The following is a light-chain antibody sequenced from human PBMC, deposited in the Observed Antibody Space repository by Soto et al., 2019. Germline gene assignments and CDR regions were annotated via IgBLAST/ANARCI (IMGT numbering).Light chain of an antibody. V-gene: IGLV2-14*03. Sequence: QYALSHPASVSGSPGHAITISCSGTSSDIGAYDLVSWYQQHPGRAPKLIIYEVSHRFSGLSYRFSGSKSGNTASLTISGLQAEEEGDHYCTSFAPGTIYVFGSGTKVTV. J-gene: IGLJ1*01. CDR3: TSFAPGTIYV. CDR1: SSDIGAYDL. CDR2: EVS.